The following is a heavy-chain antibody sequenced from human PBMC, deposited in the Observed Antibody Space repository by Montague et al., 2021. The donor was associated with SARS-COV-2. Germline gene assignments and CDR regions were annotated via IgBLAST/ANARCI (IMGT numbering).Heavy chain of an antibody. CDR1: GGSISSSSYY. Sequence: SETLSLTCTVSGGSISSSSYYWGWIRQPPGKGLEWIGSIYYSGSTYYNPSLKSRVTISVDPSKNQFSLKLSSVAAADTAVYFCARRSYDILTGYSIPNWFDPWGQGTLVTVSS. CDR2: IYYSGST. V-gene: IGHV4-39*01. J-gene: IGHJ5*02. CDR3: ARRSYDILTGYSIPNWFDP. D-gene: IGHD3-9*01.